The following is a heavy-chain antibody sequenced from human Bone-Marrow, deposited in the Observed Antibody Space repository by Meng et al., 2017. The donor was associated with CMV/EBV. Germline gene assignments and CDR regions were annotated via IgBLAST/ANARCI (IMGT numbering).Heavy chain of an antibody. CDR3: ATHHCSSTSCYLDRGYYLDY. CDR2: FDPEDGET. V-gene: IGHV1-24*01. D-gene: IGHD2-2*01. Sequence: ASVKGSCKVSGYTLTELSMHWVRQAPGKGLEWMGGFDPEDGETIYAQKFQGRVTMTEDTSTDTAYMELSSLRSEDTAVYYCATHHCSSTSCYLDRGYYLDYWGQGTLVTVSS. J-gene: IGHJ4*02. CDR1: GYTLTELS.